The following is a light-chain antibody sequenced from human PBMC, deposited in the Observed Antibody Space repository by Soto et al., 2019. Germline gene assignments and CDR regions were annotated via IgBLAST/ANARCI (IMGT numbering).Light chain of an antibody. CDR1: SSNIGSNT. J-gene: IGLJ2*01. CDR2: SDN. CDR3: AAWHDGGGGVV. Sequence: QSVLTQPPSASGTPGQRVTISCSGSSSNIGSNTVTWYQQLPGTAPKLLIYSDNQRPSGVPDRFSGSKSGTSASLAISGLQSEDEADYYFAAWHDGGGGVVFGGVTKLTVL. V-gene: IGLV1-44*01.